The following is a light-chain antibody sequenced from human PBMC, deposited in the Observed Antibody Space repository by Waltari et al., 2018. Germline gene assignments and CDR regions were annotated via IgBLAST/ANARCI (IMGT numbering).Light chain of an antibody. CDR3: SSYLSSSTLERI. V-gene: IGLV2-14*03. CDR2: DVS. Sequence: QSALTQPASVSGSPGQSITLSCTGTSSDVGTYNYVSWYQQFPGKAPKLVIYDVSDRTSGISTRFSGSKSGNTASLTISWLQAEDEAVYYCSSYLSSSTLERIFGGGTKLTVL. J-gene: IGLJ2*01. CDR1: SSDVGTYNY.